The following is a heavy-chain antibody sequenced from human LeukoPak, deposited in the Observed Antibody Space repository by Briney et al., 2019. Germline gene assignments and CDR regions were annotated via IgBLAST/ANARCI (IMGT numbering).Heavy chain of an antibody. CDR3: ASYDFWSGYLDY. J-gene: IGHJ4*02. Sequence: SETLSLTCAVYGGSISSYYWSWIRQPPGKGLEWIGYIYYSGSTNYNPSLKSRVTISVDTSKNQFSLKLSSVTAADTAVYYCASYDFWSGYLDYWGQGTLVTVSS. CDR1: GGSISSYY. V-gene: IGHV4-59*01. D-gene: IGHD3-3*01. CDR2: IYYSGST.